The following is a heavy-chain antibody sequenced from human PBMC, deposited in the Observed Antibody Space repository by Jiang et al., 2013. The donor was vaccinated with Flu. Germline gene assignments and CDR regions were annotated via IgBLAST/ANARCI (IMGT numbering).Heavy chain of an antibody. Sequence: SGAEVKKPGASVKVSCKASGYTFTGYYMHWVRQAPGQGLEWMGWINPNSGGTNYAQKFQGRVTMTRDTSISTAYMELSRLRSDDTAVYYCARLRAYYDFWSEKNAFDIWGQGTMVTVSS. CDR3: ARLRAYYDFWSEKNAFDI. J-gene: IGHJ3*02. D-gene: IGHD3-3*01. V-gene: IGHV1-2*02. CDR1: GYTFTGYY. CDR2: INPNSGGT.